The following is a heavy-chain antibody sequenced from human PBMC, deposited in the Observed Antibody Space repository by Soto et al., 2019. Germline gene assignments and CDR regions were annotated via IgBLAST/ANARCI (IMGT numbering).Heavy chain of an antibody. CDR2: IVVGSGNT. CDR3: AADPRFLGWFSPYYGMDV. CDR1: GFTFTSSA. D-gene: IGHD3-3*01. J-gene: IGHJ6*02. V-gene: IGHV1-58*01. Sequence: ASVKVSCKASGFTFTSSAVQWVRQARGQRLEWIGWIVVGSGNTNYAQKFQERVTITRDMSTSTAYMELSSLRSEDTAVYYCAADPRFLGWFSPYYGMDVWGQGTTVTVSS.